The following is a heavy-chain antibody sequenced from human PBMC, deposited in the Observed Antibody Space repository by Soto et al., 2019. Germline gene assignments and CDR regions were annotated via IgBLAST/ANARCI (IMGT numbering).Heavy chain of an antibody. V-gene: IGHV6-1*01. CDR2: TYYRSKWYN. Sequence: QSQTLSLTCAISGDSVSSNSAAWNWIRQSPSRGLEWLGRTYYRSKWYNDYAVSVKSRITINPDTSKNQFSLQLKSVTHEDTAVYYCARGRGKGSSSFRHPYYYYYYYMDVWGKGTTVTVSS. D-gene: IGHD6-6*01. CDR1: GDSVSSNSAA. J-gene: IGHJ6*03. CDR3: ARGRGKGSSSFRHPYYYYYYYMDV.